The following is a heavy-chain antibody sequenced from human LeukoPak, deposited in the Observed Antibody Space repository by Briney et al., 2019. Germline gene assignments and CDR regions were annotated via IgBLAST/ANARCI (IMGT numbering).Heavy chain of an antibody. D-gene: IGHD2-21*01. J-gene: IGHJ4*02. Sequence: ASVKVSCKASGYIFTKYVVHWVRQAPGQRPEWIGWIKAGTGDTKYSQNFQDRLTITRDTSASTVYMELSSLTSEDTALYYCARDDCGDTCYPGGYWGQGTLVTVSS. V-gene: IGHV1-3*01. CDR1: GYIFTKYV. CDR2: IKAGTGDT. CDR3: ARDDCGDTCYPGGY.